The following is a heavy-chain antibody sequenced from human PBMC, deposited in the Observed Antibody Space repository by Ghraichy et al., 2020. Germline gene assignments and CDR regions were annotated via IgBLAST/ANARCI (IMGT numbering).Heavy chain of an antibody. Sequence: GGSLRLSCAASGFTFSRYWMSWVRQAPEKGLEWVATIKEDGTDKYSVDSVKGRFTISKDNAKNSLYLQMNSLRADDTAVYYCARGGGHDSGVWGQGTLVTVAS. CDR2: IKEDGTDK. CDR1: GFTFSRYW. D-gene: IGHD5-12*01. J-gene: IGHJ4*02. V-gene: IGHV3-7*05. CDR3: ARGGGHDSGV.